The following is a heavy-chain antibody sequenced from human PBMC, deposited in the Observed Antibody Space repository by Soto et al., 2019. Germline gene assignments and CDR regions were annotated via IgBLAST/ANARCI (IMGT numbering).Heavy chain of an antibody. Sequence: PGESLKISCKGSGYSFTSYWIGWVRQMPGKGLEWMGIIYPGDSDTRYSPSFQGQVTISADKSISTAYLQWSSLKASDTAMYYCARQIAAAGTGYYGMDVWGQGTTVTVSS. D-gene: IGHD6-13*01. CDR2: IYPGDSDT. CDR1: GYSFTSYW. J-gene: IGHJ6*02. CDR3: ARQIAAAGTGYYGMDV. V-gene: IGHV5-51*01.